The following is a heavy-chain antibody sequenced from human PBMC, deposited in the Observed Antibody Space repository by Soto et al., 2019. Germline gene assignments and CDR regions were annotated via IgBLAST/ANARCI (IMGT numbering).Heavy chain of an antibody. CDR1: GGSISSSSYY. V-gene: IGHV4-39*01. CDR2: IYYSGST. Sequence: SETLSLTCTVSGGSISSSSYYWGWIRQPPGKGLEWIGSIYYSGSTYYNPSLKSRVTISVDTSKNQFSLKLSSVTAADTAVYYCARHEYDTVGGHYNWFDPWGQGTLVTVSS. D-gene: IGHD3-16*01. J-gene: IGHJ5*02. CDR3: ARHEYDTVGGHYNWFDP.